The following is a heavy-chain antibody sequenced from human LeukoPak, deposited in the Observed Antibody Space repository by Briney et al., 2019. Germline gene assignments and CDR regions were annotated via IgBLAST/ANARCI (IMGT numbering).Heavy chain of an antibody. CDR3: ARVPCGGDCCFDY. CDR2: INSDGSST. CDR1: GFTVSNYW. Sequence: GGSLRPSCAASGFTVSNYWMHWVRQAPGKGLVWVSRINSDGSSTSYADSVKGRFTISRDNAKNTLYLQMNSLRAEDTAVYYCARVPCGGDCCFDYWGQGTLVTVSS. J-gene: IGHJ4*02. V-gene: IGHV3-74*01. D-gene: IGHD2-21*02.